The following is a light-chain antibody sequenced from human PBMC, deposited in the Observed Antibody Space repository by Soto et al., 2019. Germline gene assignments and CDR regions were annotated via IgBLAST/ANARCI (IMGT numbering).Light chain of an antibody. Sequence: ELVMTQSPATLSVSPGERATLSCRASQSVSSNLAWYQQKPGQAPRLLTYGASTRATGIPARFSGSGSGTEFTLTISSLQSEDFAVYYCQQYNNWPLTFGGGTKVDIK. CDR3: QQYNNWPLT. CDR1: QSVSSN. CDR2: GAS. V-gene: IGKV3-15*01. J-gene: IGKJ4*01.